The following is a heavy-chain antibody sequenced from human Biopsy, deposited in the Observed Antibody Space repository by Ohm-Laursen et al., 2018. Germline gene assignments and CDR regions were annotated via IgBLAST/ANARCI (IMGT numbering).Heavy chain of an antibody. CDR1: GVSISVDGYY. D-gene: IGHD1-26*01. Sequence: TLSLTCSVSGVSISVDGYYWAWIRQLPGKGLDWIGYIYHSGTTYYNPSLKSRLTMSVDTSKNEFSLRLRSVTAADTAVYFCATFRASWDTTQGGDYWGQGTLVTDSS. V-gene: IGHV4-31*03. CDR2: IYHSGTT. J-gene: IGHJ4*02. CDR3: ATFRASWDTTQGGDY.